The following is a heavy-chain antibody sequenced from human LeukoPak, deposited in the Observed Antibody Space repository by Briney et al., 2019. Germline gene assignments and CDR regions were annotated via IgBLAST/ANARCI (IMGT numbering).Heavy chain of an antibody. D-gene: IGHD3/OR15-3a*01. V-gene: IGHV4-39*01. J-gene: IGHJ5*02. CDR3: ARLQGLWFDP. Sequence: KPSETLSLTRTVSGGSISSSSYYWGWIRQPPGKGLEWIGSIYYSGSTYYNPSLKSRVTISVDTSKNQFSLKLSSVTAADTAVYYCARLQGLWFDPWGQGTLVTVSS. CDR1: GGSISSSSYY. CDR2: IYYSGST.